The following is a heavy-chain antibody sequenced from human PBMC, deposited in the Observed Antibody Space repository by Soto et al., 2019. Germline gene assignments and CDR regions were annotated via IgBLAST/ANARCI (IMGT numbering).Heavy chain of an antibody. D-gene: IGHD1-1*01. CDR2: IIPIFGTA. CDR1: GGTFSSYA. Sequence: ASVKVSCKASGGTFSSYAISWVRQAPGQGLEWMGGIIPIFGTANYAQKFQGRVTITADESTSTAYMELSSLRSEDTAVYYCARVAAAGTTSFNWFDPWGQGTLVTVSS. V-gene: IGHV1-69*13. J-gene: IGHJ5*02. CDR3: ARVAAAGTTSFNWFDP.